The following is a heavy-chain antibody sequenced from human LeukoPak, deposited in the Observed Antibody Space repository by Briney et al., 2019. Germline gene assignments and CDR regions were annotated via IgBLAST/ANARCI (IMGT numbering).Heavy chain of an antibody. V-gene: IGHV4-30-2*01. CDR2: IYHSGST. D-gene: IGHD4-17*01. Sequence: PSETLSLTCAVSGGSISSGGYSWSWIRQPPGKGLEWIGYIYHSGSTYYNPSLKSRVTISVDRSKNQFSLKLSSVTAADTAVYYCARGTDPYYFDYWGQGTLVTVSS. J-gene: IGHJ4*02. CDR3: ARGTDPYYFDY. CDR1: GGSISSGGYS.